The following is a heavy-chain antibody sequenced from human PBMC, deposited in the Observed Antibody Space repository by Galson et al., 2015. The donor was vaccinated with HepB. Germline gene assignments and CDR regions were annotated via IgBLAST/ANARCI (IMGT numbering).Heavy chain of an antibody. CDR3: ARDPLRGVYDH. CDR1: GGSISSGGYY. D-gene: IGHD3-10*01. V-gene: IGHV4-31*03. Sequence: LSLTCTVSGGSISSGGYYWSWIRQHPVKGLEWIGYIFYSGTTYYNPSLKGRVTISVDTSKNQFSLKLSSVTAADTAIYYCARDPLRGVYDHWGPGTLVTVSS. CDR2: IFYSGTT. J-gene: IGHJ4*02.